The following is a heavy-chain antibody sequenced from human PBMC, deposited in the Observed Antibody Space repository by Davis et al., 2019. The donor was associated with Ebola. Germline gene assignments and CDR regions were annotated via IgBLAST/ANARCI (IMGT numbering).Heavy chain of an antibody. CDR3: ARSADNYDGSGYYQLTRQPFDY. CDR1: ADSIRNYY. D-gene: IGHD3-22*01. J-gene: IGHJ4*02. Sequence: SEPLSPTCPLPADSIRNYYWNWIRQPPGKGLEWIGYVYYIGTTSYNPSFKGRVTISVDTSRNQLSLNLRSETAADTAVYYCARSADNYDGSGYYQLTRQPFDYWGQGTLLSVSS. CDR2: VYYIGTT. V-gene: IGHV4-59*01.